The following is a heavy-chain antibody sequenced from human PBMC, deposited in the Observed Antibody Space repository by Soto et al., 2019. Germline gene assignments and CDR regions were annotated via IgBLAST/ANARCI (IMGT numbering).Heavy chain of an antibody. CDR1: GETFPSYG. Sequence: GASVPVSCLPSGETFPSYGIHCVRQAPGPRLDWMGWINAANGDTKYSPKFQGRVTITRDTSASTAYMELSSLRSEDTAVYYCVRRNVSATGIDWFVPWGQGTLVTVSS. CDR3: VRRNVSATGIDWFVP. V-gene: IGHV1-3*01. CDR2: INAANGDT. D-gene: IGHD6-13*01. J-gene: IGHJ5*02.